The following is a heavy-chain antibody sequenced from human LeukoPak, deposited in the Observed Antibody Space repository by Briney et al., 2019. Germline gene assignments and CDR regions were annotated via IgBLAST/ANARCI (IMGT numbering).Heavy chain of an antibody. V-gene: IGHV3-53*01. CDR1: GFTVSSNY. CDR3: ARGRGGLYGMDV. J-gene: IGHJ6*02. CDR2: IYSGGST. Sequence: GGSLRLSCAASGFTVSSNYMSWVRQAPGTGLEWVSVIYSGGSTYYADSVKGRFTISRDNSKNTLYLQMNSLRAEGTAVYYCARGRGGLYGMDVWGQGTTVTVSS. D-gene: IGHD3-16*01.